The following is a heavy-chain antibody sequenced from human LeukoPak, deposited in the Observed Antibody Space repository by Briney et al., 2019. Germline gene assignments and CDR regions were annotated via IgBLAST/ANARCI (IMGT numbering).Heavy chain of an antibody. V-gene: IGHV4-31*03. CDR1: GGSISSGGYY. Sequence: PSQTLSLTCTVSGGSISSGGYYWGWVRQHPGKGLESIGYISYSGSTYYSPSLKSRLTISVDTSKNQFSLKLSSVTAADTAIYYCARIPFSGSYYDYWGQGTLVTVPS. CDR3: ARIPFSGSYYDY. CDR2: ISYSGST. D-gene: IGHD3-10*01. J-gene: IGHJ4*02.